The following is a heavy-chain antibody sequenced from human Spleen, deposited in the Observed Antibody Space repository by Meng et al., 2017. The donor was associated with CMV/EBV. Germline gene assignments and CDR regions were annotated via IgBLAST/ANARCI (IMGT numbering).Heavy chain of an antibody. CDR2: IYYRGNT. D-gene: IGHD5-18*01. CDR1: GGSTSSSTYY. CDR3: ARLRGYSDDLTIYYYGMDV. Sequence: SETLSLTCTVSGGSTSSSTYYWGWIRQPPGKGLEWIGSIYYRGNTYYNPSLKARVTMSIDTSKNQFSLGLSSVTAADTAVYYCARLRGYSDDLTIYYYGMDVWGQGTTVTVSS. J-gene: IGHJ6*02. V-gene: IGHV4-39*07.